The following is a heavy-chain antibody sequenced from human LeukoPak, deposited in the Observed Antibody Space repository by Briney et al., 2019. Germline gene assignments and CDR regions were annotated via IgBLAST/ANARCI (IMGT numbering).Heavy chain of an antibody. J-gene: IGHJ4*02. CDR1: GFMFNGYS. D-gene: IGHD1-26*01. V-gene: IGHV3-21*01. Sequence: PGGSLRLSSAASGFMFNGYSMTWVRQAPGRGLEWVSYISGGSDYIYYTDSVKGRFTISRDNAKKSLYLQLNSLRVEDTAVYYCARWGLGPSFDSWGQGTLVTVSS. CDR2: ISGGSDYI. CDR3: ARWGLGPSFDS.